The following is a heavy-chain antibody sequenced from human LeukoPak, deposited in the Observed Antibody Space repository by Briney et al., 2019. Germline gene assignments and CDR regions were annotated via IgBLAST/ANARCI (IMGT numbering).Heavy chain of an antibody. CDR1: GFTFDDYG. D-gene: IGHD3-3*01. J-gene: IGHJ4*02. CDR3: ARGGFLEWLLYWAFDY. Sequence: GGSLRLSCAASGFTFDDYGMIWVRQAPGKGLEWVSGLNWNGGSTGYADYVKGQFTISRDNAKHSLYLQMNSLRAEDTALYYCARGGFLEWLLYWAFDYWGQGTLVTVSS. V-gene: IGHV3-20*04. CDR2: LNWNGGST.